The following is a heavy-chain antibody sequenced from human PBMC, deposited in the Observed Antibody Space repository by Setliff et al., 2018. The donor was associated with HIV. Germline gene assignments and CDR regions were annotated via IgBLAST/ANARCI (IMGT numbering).Heavy chain of an antibody. J-gene: IGHJ3*02. Sequence: KTSETLSLTCAVYDGSFSGYYWIWIRQPPGKGLEWIGEITHSGSTNYNPSLKSRVTISVDTSKNQFSLNLSSVTAADTAVYYCARCPDYYDSNGLSVGAFDIWGQGTMVTVSS. CDR1: DGSFSGYY. CDR2: ITHSGST. V-gene: IGHV4-34*01. D-gene: IGHD3-22*01. CDR3: ARCPDYYDSNGLSVGAFDI.